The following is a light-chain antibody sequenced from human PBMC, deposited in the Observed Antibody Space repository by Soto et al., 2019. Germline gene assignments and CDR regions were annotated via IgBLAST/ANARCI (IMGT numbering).Light chain of an antibody. V-gene: IGLV2-14*01. CDR1: TSDVGGFDS. CDR3: SSYTSTILE. Sequence: QSALTQPASVSGSPGQSITISCTATTSDVGGFDSVSWYQQHPGTAPRVIIYEVIHRPSGVSNRFSGSKSGNTASLTISGLQAEDEADYYCSSYTSTILEFGGGTKVTVL. CDR2: EVI. J-gene: IGLJ2*01.